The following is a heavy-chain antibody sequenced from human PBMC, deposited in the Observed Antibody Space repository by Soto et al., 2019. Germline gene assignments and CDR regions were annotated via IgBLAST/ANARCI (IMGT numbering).Heavy chain of an antibody. D-gene: IGHD6-6*01. CDR2: TYYRSKWYN. J-gene: IGHJ6*02. CDR1: GDSVSSNSAA. Sequence: SQTLSLTCAISGDSVSSNSAAWNWIRQSPSRGLEWLGRTYYRSKWYNDCAVSVKSRITINPDTSKNQFSLQLNSVTPEDTAVYYCARGRRRFIAAPIRGGMDVWGQGTTVTVSS. CDR3: ARGRRRFIAAPIRGGMDV. V-gene: IGHV6-1*01.